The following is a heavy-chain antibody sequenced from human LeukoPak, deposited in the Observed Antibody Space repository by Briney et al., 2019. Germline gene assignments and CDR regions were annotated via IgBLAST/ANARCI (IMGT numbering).Heavy chain of an antibody. CDR1: GYTFTGYY. Sequence: ASVKVSCKASGYTFTGYYMHWVRQAPGQGLEWMGWINPNSGGTIYAQKFQGRVTMTRDTSISTAYMELSSLRSDDSAVYYCARGVSGAYYYYYMDDWGKGTTVTVSS. J-gene: IGHJ6*03. CDR2: INPNSGGT. V-gene: IGHV1-2*02. D-gene: IGHD1-26*01. CDR3: ARGVSGAYYYYYMDD.